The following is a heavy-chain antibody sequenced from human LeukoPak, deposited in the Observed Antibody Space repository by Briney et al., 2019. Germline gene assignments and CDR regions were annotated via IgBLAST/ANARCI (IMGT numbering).Heavy chain of an antibody. CDR1: GFTFNNNW. Sequence: GGSLRLSCAASGFTFNNNWMSWVRQAPGKGLEWVANIKQDGSEKYYVDSVKGRFTISRDNAKNSLYLQMNSLRAEDTAVYYCASFKWELPWAHAFDIWGQGTMVTVSS. V-gene: IGHV3-7*01. CDR3: ASFKWELPWAHAFDI. J-gene: IGHJ3*02. CDR2: IKQDGSEK. D-gene: IGHD1-26*01.